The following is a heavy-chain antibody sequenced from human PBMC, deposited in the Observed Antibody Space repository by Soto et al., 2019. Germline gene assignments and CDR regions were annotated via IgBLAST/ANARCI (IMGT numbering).Heavy chain of an antibody. Sequence: VGSLRLSCAASGFTFSSYAMSWVRQAPGKGLEWVSAISGSGGSTYYADSVKGRFTISRDNSKNTLYLQMNSLRAEDTAVYYCAKDRAVTTSGYFDYWGQGTLVTVSS. V-gene: IGHV3-23*01. D-gene: IGHD4-17*01. CDR3: AKDRAVTTSGYFDY. J-gene: IGHJ4*02. CDR1: GFTFSSYA. CDR2: ISGSGGST.